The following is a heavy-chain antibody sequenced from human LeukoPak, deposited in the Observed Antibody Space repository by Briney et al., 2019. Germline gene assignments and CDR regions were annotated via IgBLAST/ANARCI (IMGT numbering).Heavy chain of an antibody. J-gene: IGHJ4*02. D-gene: IGHD6-13*01. CDR1: GFTFSRYE. CDR2: ISSSSSYI. V-gene: IGHV3-21*01. Sequence: PGGSLRLSCAASGFTFSRYEMNWVRQAPGKGLEWVSSISSSSSYIYYADSARGRFTISRDNAKNSLYLQMNSLRAEDTAVYYCARGSSSSWYGEYYFDYWGQGTLVTVSS. CDR3: ARGSSSSWYGEYYFDY.